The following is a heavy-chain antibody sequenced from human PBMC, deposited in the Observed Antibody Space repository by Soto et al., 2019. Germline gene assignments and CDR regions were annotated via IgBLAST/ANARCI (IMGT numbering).Heavy chain of an antibody. CDR2: IIPIFGTA. D-gene: IGHD3-10*01. Sequence: SVKVSCKASGGTFSSYAISWVRQAPGQGLEWMGGIIPIFGTANYAQKFQGRVTITADESTSTAYMELSSLRSEDTAVYYCARELSQNYYGSGSYYPDYFDYWGQGTLVTVSS. CDR3: ARELSQNYYGSGSYYPDYFDY. CDR1: GGTFSSYA. V-gene: IGHV1-69*13. J-gene: IGHJ4*02.